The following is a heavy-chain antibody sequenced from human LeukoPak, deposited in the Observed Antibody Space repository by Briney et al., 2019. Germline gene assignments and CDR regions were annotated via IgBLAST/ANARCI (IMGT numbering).Heavy chain of an antibody. V-gene: IGHV3-21*01. D-gene: IGHD1-26*01. CDR3: ARDSSGSYYRQEYYFDY. Sequence: PGGSLRLSCAASGFTFSSYSMSWVRQAPGKGLEWVSSISSSSSYIYYADSVKGRFTISRDNAKNSLYLQMNSLRAEDTAVYYCARDSSGSYYRQEYYFDYWGQGTLVTVSS. CDR1: GFTFSSYS. J-gene: IGHJ4*02. CDR2: ISSSSSYI.